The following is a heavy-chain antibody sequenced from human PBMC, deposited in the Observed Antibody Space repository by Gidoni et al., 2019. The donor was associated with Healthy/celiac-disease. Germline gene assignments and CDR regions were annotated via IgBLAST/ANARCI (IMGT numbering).Heavy chain of an antibody. J-gene: IGHJ4*02. CDR2: INTITGNP. CDR3: AREGGRAYCSGSSCPLDY. Sequence: QVQLVQPGSESKKPGASVKVSCTASGYTFTSYAMNRVRQAPGQGLEWMGWINTITGNPTYAQGFTGRFVVSLDTSVSTAYLQISSLKAEDTAVYYCAREGGRAYCSGSSCPLDYWGQGTLVTVSS. D-gene: IGHD2-15*01. CDR1: GYTFTSYA. V-gene: IGHV7-4-1*02.